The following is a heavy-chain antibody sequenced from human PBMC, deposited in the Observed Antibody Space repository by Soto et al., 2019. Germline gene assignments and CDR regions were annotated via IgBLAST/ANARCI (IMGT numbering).Heavy chain of an antibody. V-gene: IGHV4-39*01. Sequence: HLQESGPGLVNPSETLSLTCAVSGASVSGIGFHWGWIRQPQGQGLEWIGSIYDAGTTFYNPSLMSRVTISADTSKNHFSLRLTSVTAADTAVYYCARRGSGHTFDYWGQGTLVTVSS. CDR1: GASVSGIGFH. J-gene: IGHJ4*02. CDR3: ARRGSGHTFDY. CDR2: IYDAGTT. D-gene: IGHD3-10*01.